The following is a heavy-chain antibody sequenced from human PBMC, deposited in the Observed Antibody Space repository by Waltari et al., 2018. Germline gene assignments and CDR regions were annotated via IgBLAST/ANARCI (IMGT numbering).Heavy chain of an antibody. CDR2: IYYIGNT. D-gene: IGHD3-3*01. V-gene: IGHV4-59*01. Sequence: QVQLQESGPGLVKPGETLSLTCIVSGGSISDSYWGWIRQPPGKGLEWIGYIYYIGNTNYNASLKSRVTISLDTSKTQISLILTSVTAADTAIYYCARGVRAGTTISFFDLWGQGALVTVSS. J-gene: IGHJ4*02. CDR3: ARGVRAGTTISFFDL. CDR1: GGSISDSY.